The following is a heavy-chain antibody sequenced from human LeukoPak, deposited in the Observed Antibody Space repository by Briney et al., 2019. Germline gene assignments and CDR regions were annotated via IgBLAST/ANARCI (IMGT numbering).Heavy chain of an antibody. CDR1: GFTFSSYW. J-gene: IGHJ4*02. CDR3: ARDKSYGDSSDY. Sequence: GGSLRLSCAASGFTFSSYWMSWVRLAPGKGLEWVANIKQDGSERYRVDSVNGRFTISRDNAKNSLYLQMNSLRAEDTAVYYCARDKSYGDSSDYWGQGILVTVSS. D-gene: IGHD4-17*01. CDR2: IKQDGSER. V-gene: IGHV3-7*01.